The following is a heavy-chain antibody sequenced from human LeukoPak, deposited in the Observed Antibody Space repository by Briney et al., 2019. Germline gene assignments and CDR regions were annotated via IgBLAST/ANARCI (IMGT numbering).Heavy chain of an antibody. CDR2: IYTSGSTNY. CDR1: GGSISSYY. Sequence: SETLSLTCTVSGGSISSYYWNWIRQPAGKGLEWIGRIYTSGSTNYNYNPSLKSRVTMPVDTSKNQFSLKLSSVTAADTAVYYCAGGDANTAAAFDIWGQGTMVTVSS. V-gene: IGHV4-4*07. D-gene: IGHD4-17*01. J-gene: IGHJ3*02. CDR3: AGGDANTAAAFDI.